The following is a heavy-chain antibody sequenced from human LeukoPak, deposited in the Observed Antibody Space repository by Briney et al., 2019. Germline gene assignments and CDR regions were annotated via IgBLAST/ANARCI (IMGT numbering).Heavy chain of an antibody. V-gene: IGHV3-9*01. CDR1: GFTFDDYA. J-gene: IGHJ4*02. Sequence: PGRSLRLSCAASGFTFDDYAMHWVRQAPGKGLEWVSGISWNSGSIGYADSVKGRFTISRDNAKNSLYLQMNSLRAEDTALYYCAKETSIAAAGMPVDYWGQGTLVTVSS. CDR3: AKETSIAAAGMPVDY. CDR2: ISWNSGSI. D-gene: IGHD6-13*01.